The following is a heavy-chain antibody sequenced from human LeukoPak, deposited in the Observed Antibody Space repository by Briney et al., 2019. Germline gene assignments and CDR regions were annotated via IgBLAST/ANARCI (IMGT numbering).Heavy chain of an antibody. CDR2: MSYDGSNK. CDR3: ARDPSIAVAGTGDY. CDR1: GFTFSSYA. V-gene: IGHV3-30-3*01. D-gene: IGHD6-19*01. Sequence: GGSLRLSCAASGFTFSSYAMRWVRQAPGKGLEWVAVMSYDGSNKYYADSVKGRFTISRDNSKNTLYLQMNSLRAEDTAVYYCARDPSIAVAGTGDYWGQGSLVTVSS. J-gene: IGHJ4*02.